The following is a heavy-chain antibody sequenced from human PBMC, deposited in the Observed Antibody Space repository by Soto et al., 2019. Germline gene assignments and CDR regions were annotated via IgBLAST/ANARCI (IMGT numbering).Heavy chain of an antibody. CDR3: AKSALGGSYSHVDY. D-gene: IGHD1-26*01. J-gene: IGHJ4*02. Sequence: EVQLVESGGGLVQPGRSLRLSCAASGFTLDDYAMHWVRQAPGKGLEWVSGISWNSGSIGYADSVKGRFTISRDNAKNSLHLQMNSLRVEDTALYYCAKSALGGSYSHVDYWGQGTLVTVSS. CDR1: GFTLDDYA. CDR2: ISWNSGSI. V-gene: IGHV3-9*01.